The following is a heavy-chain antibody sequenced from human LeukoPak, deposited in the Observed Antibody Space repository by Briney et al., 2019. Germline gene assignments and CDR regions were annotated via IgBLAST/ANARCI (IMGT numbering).Heavy chain of an antibody. CDR2: INHSGST. J-gene: IGHJ3*02. V-gene: IGHV4-34*01. CDR1: GGSFSGYY. D-gene: IGHD1-7*01. Sequence: SETLSLTCAVYGGSFSGYYWSWIRQPPGKGLEWIGEINHSGSTNYNPSLKSRVTISVDRSKNQFSLKLSSVTAADTAVYYCARTGTNGAFDIWGQGTMVTVSS. CDR3: ARTGTNGAFDI.